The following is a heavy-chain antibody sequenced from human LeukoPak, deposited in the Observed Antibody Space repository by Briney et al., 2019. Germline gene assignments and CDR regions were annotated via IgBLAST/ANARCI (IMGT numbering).Heavy chain of an antibody. Sequence: SETLSLTCAVYGGSFSGYYWSWIRQPPGKGLEWIGEINHSGSTNYNPSLKSRVTISVDTSKNQFSLKLSSVTAADTAVYYCARGRLTTRTKYYMDVWGKGTTVTVSS. CDR1: GGSFSGYY. D-gene: IGHD2-8*01. CDR2: INHSGST. CDR3: ARGRLTTRTKYYMDV. J-gene: IGHJ6*03. V-gene: IGHV4-34*01.